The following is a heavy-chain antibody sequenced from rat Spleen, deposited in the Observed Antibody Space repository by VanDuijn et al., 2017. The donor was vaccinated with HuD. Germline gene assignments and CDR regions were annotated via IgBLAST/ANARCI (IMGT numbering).Heavy chain of an antibody. CDR3: ARGGTRVSFFDY. Sequence: QVQLKESGPGLVQPSQTLSLTCTVSGFSLTSSPVSWVRQPPGKGLEWMGVIWTGGSTAYNSLLRSRLSISRDTSKSQVFLKMNSLQTDDTATYYCARGGTRVSFFDYWGQGVMVTVSS. CDR2: IWTGGST. CDR1: GFSLTSSP. V-gene: IGHV2-43*01. J-gene: IGHJ2*01. D-gene: IGHD1-4*01.